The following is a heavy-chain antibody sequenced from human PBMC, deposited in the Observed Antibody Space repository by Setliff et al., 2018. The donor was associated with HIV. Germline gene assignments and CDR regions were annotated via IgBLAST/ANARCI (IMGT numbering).Heavy chain of an antibody. J-gene: IGHJ4*02. CDR2: MNPNSGRA. Sequence: ASVKVSCKASGYTFTNYDINWVRQSPGQGLEWLGWMNPNSGRAGSAQMFQGRLTMTRDTSTSTAYMELSSLTSDDTAIYYCARGRLSWSPDVWGQGTLVTVSS. CDR1: GYTFTNYD. CDR3: ARGRLSWSPDV. V-gene: IGHV1-8*02.